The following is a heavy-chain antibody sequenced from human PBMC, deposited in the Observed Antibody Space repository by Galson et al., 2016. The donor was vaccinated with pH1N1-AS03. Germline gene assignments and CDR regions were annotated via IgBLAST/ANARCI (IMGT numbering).Heavy chain of an antibody. J-gene: IGHJ4*02. Sequence: SLRLSCAASGFTFSSYNMHWVRQAPGKGLEWVSSISSANSYIYYADSLKGRFTISRDNAKKSLYSEMNSLRAEDTAVYYCARELESSTSPPFDFWGQGTLVTVSS. CDR2: ISSANSYI. CDR3: ARELESSTSPPFDF. D-gene: IGHD1-1*01. CDR1: GFTFSSYN. V-gene: IGHV3-21*01.